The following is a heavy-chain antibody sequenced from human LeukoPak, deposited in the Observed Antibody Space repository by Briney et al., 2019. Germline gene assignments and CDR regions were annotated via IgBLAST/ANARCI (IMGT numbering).Heavy chain of an antibody. CDR1: GLTFSSYA. CDR2: IWYDGSNK. CDR3: ARGSFRGSSDDAFDI. Sequence: GRSLRLSCAASGLTFSSYAMHWVRQAPGKGLEWVAVIWYDGSNKYYADSVKGRFTISRDNSKNTLYLQMNSLRAEDTAVYYCARGSFRGSSDDAFDIWGQGTMVTVSS. V-gene: IGHV3-33*08. D-gene: IGHD1-26*01. J-gene: IGHJ3*02.